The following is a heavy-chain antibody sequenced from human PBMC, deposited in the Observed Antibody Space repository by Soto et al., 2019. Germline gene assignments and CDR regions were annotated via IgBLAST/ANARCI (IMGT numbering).Heavy chain of an antibody. D-gene: IGHD2-21*01. Sequence: PSETLSLTCTVSGGSISSYYWSWIRQPPGKGLEWIGYIYYSGSTNYNPSLKSRVTISVDTSKNQFSLKLSSVTAADTAVYYCARQVGVVRAFDIWGQGTMVTVSS. J-gene: IGHJ3*02. CDR3: ARQVGVVRAFDI. CDR1: GGSISSYY. CDR2: IYYSGST. V-gene: IGHV4-59*01.